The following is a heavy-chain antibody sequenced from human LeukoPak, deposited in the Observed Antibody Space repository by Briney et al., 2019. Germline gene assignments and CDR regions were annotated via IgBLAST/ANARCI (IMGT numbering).Heavy chain of an antibody. CDR3: ARGGEILDY. D-gene: IGHD3-16*01. J-gene: IGHJ4*02. CDR2: IFGADTT. Sequence: PGGSLRLSCAATDFIVSDSHMSWVRQAPGRGLEWVSVIFGADTTFYADSVKGRLTISRDNLQNTVNLQMNSLRDDDTAVYYCARGGEILDYWGQGTQVTVSS. V-gene: IGHV3-53*01. CDR1: DFIVSDSH.